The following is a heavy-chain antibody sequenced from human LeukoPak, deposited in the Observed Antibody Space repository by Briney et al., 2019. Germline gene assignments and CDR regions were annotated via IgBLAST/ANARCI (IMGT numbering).Heavy chain of an antibody. CDR3: ASDPLWFGGSGDYYGMDV. CDR2: VSGRGDDT. J-gene: IGHJ6*02. Sequence: PGGSLRLSCAASGFTFSNYAMSWVRQAPGRGLEWVSTVSGRGDDTYYLDSVKGRFTISRDNSKNTLYLQMNSLRAEDTAVYYCASDPLWFGGSGDYYGMDVWGQGTTVTVSS. CDR1: GFTFSNYA. D-gene: IGHD3-10*01. V-gene: IGHV3-23*01.